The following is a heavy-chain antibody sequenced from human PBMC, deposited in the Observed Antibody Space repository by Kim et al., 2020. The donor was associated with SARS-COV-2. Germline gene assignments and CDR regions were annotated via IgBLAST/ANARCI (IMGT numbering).Heavy chain of an antibody. V-gene: IGHV3-33*01. CDR3: ARGPRGFGELLDYYYYGMDV. D-gene: IGHD3-10*01. Sequence: GGSLRLSCASSGFTFSSYGMHWVRQAPGKWREWVAVIWYDGSNKYYADSVKGRFTISRDNSKNTLYLQMNSLRAEDTAVYYCARGPRGFGELLDYYYYGMDVWGQGTTVTVSS. J-gene: IGHJ6*02. CDR1: GFTFSSYG. CDR2: IWYDGSNK.